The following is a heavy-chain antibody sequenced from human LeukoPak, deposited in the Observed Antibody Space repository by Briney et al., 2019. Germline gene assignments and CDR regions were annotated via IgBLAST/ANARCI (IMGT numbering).Heavy chain of an antibody. D-gene: IGHD2-15*01. CDR1: GGSISSYY. V-gene: IGHV4-59*01. J-gene: IGHJ6*04. CDR3: ARGPSPLYCSGGSCYGGGYYYGMDV. CDR2: IYYSGST. Sequence: PSETLSLTCTVSGGSISSYYRSWIRQPPGKGLEWIGYIYYSGSTNYNPSLKSRVTISVDTSKNQFSLKLSSVTAADTAVYYCARGPSPLYCSGGSCYGGGYYYGMDVWGKGTTVTVSS.